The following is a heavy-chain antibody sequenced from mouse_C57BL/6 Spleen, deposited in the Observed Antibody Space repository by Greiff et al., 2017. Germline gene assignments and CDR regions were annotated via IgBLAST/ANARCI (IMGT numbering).Heavy chain of an antibody. J-gene: IGHJ3*01. D-gene: IGHD1-1*01. CDR1: GYTFTSYW. V-gene: IGHV1-74*01. Sequence: QVQLQQPGAELVKPGASVKVSCKASGYTFTSYWMHWVKQRPGQGLEWIGRIHPSDSDTNYNQKFKGKATLTVDKSSSTAYMQLSSLTSEDSAVYYCAIYGGPAHYGSSYRFAYWGQGTLVTVSA. CDR2: IHPSDSDT. CDR3: AIYGGPAHYGSSYRFAY.